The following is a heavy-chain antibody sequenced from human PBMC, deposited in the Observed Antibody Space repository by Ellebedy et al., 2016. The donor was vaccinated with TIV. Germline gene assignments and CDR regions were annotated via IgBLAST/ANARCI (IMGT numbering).Heavy chain of an antibody. V-gene: IGHV3-23*01. J-gene: IGHJ2*01. CDR3: AKGLTGDRGGWGWYFDL. CDR2: ISASGGST. Sequence: PGGSLRLSCAASGITVSNNYMSWVRQAPGKGLEWVSAISASGGSTYYGDSVKGRFSISRDNSKYTLYLKMNGLRAEDTAVYYCAKGLTGDRGGWGWYFDLWGRGTLVTVSS. D-gene: IGHD7-27*01. CDR1: GITVSNNY.